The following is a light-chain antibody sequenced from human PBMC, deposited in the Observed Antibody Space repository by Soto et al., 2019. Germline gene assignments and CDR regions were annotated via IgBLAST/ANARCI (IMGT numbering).Light chain of an antibody. CDR3: QVWHSGSDQYV. CDR1: NIESTG. CDR2: DDS. V-gene: IGLV3-21*02. Sequence: SYDLTQPPSVSVAPGQTAEIACWGDNIESTGVHWYQQKPGQAPVLVVYDDSDRPSEIPERFSGSNSGNTATLTISRVEAGDEADYYCQVWHSGSDQYVFGAGTKVTVL. J-gene: IGLJ1*01.